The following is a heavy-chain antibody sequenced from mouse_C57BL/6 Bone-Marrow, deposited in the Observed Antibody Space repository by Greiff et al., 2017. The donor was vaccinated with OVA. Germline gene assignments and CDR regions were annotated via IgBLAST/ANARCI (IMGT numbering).Heavy chain of an antibody. Sequence: VQRVESGAELAKPGASVKLSCKASGYTFTSYWMHWVKQRPGQGLEWIGYINPSSGYTKYNQKFKDKATLTADKSSSTAYMQLSSLTYEDSAVYYCARFSYYSNYPFAYWGQGTLVTVSA. CDR1: GYTFTSYW. V-gene: IGHV1-7*01. J-gene: IGHJ3*01. CDR3: ARFSYYSNYPFAY. D-gene: IGHD2-5*01. CDR2: INPSSGYT.